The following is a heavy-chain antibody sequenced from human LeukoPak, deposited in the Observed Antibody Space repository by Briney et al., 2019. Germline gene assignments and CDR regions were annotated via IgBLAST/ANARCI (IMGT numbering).Heavy chain of an antibody. V-gene: IGHV4-39*07. D-gene: IGHD3-10*01. Sequence: PSETLSLTCTVSGGSISSSSYYWGWLRQPPGKGLEWIGSIYYSGSTYYNPSLKSRVTISVDMSKNQFSLKLTSVTAADTAVYYCARYRGRTYYGSGSYSIDYWGQGTLVTVSS. J-gene: IGHJ4*02. CDR1: GGSISSSSYY. CDR3: ARYRGRTYYGSGSYSIDY. CDR2: IYYSGST.